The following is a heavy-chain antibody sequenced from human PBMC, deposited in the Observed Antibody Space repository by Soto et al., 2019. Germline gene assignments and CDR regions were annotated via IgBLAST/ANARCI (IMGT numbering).Heavy chain of an antibody. J-gene: IGHJ4*02. CDR3: AKEGGTYDDLALL. V-gene: IGHV3-23*01. D-gene: IGHD1-1*01. Sequence: GGSLRLSCAASGFTFSSYAMNWVRQAPGKGLEWVSSISGDGGSTYYADSVKGRFTISRDNSKNTLYLQMNSLRAEDTAVYYCAKEGGTYDDLALLWGQGTLVTVSS. CDR2: ISGDGGST. CDR1: GFTFSSYA.